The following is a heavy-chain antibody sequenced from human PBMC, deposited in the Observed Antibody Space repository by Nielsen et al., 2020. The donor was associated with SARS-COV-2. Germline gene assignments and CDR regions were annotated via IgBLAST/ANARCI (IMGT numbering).Heavy chain of an antibody. CDR2: ITNTGAE. D-gene: IGHD6-19*01. J-gene: IGHJ6*02. CDR1: GFTFSDHY. CDR3: ARDLAIAVADAMDV. V-gene: IGHV3-11*04. Sequence: GESLKISCAASGFTFSDHYMTWIRQTPGKGLEWISYITNTGAEYYADSVKGRFTISRDNAQSSLYLLMNNLRAEDTAVYYCARDLAIAVADAMDVWGQGTTVTVSS.